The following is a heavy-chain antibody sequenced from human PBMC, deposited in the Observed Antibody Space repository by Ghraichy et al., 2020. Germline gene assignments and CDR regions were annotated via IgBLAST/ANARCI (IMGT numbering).Heavy chain of an antibody. D-gene: IGHD6-13*01. V-gene: IGHV3-21*01. J-gene: IGHJ4*02. Sequence: GGSLRLSCAASGFTFSSYSMNWVRQAPGKGLEWVSSISSSSSYIYYADSVKGRFTISRDNAKNSLYLQMNSLRAEDTAVYYCARDRGIAAAGTFDYWGQGTLVTVSS. CDR2: ISSSSSYI. CDR1: GFTFSSYS. CDR3: ARDRGIAAAGTFDY.